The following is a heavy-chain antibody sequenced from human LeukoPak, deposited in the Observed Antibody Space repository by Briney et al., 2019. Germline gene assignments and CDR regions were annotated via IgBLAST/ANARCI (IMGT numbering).Heavy chain of an antibody. V-gene: IGHV3-48*01. D-gene: IGHD3-9*01. CDR1: GFTFSSYS. J-gene: IGHJ4*02. CDR2: ISSSSSTI. CDR3: ARGGGTLTGYNLDY. Sequence: GGSLRLSCAASGFTFSSYSMNWVRQAPGKGLEWVSYISSSSSTIYYADSVKGRFTISRDNAKNSLYLQMNSLRAEDTAVYYCARGGGTLTGYNLDYWGQGTLVTVSS.